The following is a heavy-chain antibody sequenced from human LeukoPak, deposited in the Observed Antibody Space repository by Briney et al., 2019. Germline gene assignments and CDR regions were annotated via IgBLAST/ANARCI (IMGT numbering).Heavy chain of an antibody. J-gene: IGHJ4*02. CDR2: ISGSGGST. Sequence: GGSLRLSCAASGFTFSSYAMSWVRQAPGKGLEWVSAISGSGGSTYYADSVKGRFTISRDSSKNTLSLQMNSLRAEDTAVYYCAKTPKGGYFDYWGQGTLVTVSS. CDR1: GFTFSSYA. V-gene: IGHV3-23*01. CDR3: AKTPKGGYFDY.